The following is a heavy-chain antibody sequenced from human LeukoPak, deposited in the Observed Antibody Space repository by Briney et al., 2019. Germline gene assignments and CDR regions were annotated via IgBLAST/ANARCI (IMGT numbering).Heavy chain of an antibody. CDR1: GYTFTSYG. CDR2: ISAYNGNT. CDR3: AASVVPAAFDYYFDF. V-gene: IGHV1-18*01. D-gene: IGHD2-2*01. Sequence: GASVKVSCKASGYTFTSYGISWVGQAPGQGLEWMGWISAYNGNTNYAQKLQGRVTMTTDTSTSTAYMELRSLRSDDTAVYYCAASVVPAAFDYYFDFWGQGTLVTVSS. J-gene: IGHJ4*02.